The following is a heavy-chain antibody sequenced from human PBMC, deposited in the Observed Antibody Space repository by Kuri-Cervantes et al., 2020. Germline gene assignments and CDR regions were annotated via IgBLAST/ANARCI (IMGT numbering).Heavy chain of an antibody. J-gene: IGHJ4*02. Sequence: SETLSLTCTVSGGSVSSGSYYWSWIRQPPGKGLEWIGYIYYSGSTNYNPSLKSRVTISVDTSKNQFSLKLNSVTAAGTAVYYCARSMRWLQYYFDYWGQGTLVTVSS. CDR3: ARSMRWLQYYFDY. CDR1: GGSVSSGSYY. D-gene: IGHD5-24*01. V-gene: IGHV4-61*01. CDR2: IYYSGST.